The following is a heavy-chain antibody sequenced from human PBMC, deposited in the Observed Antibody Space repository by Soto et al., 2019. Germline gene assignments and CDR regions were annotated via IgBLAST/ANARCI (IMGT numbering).Heavy chain of an antibody. D-gene: IGHD2-21*01. Sequence: QVQLLQSGAEVQKPGASVNISCKASGYTFRKYFIHWVRQSPGKGLEWMGMINSSGGSASYAQKFRDRVTVTRDTSTSTVYMEFNSLRPEDTAVYYCARGAPLNRVVVEIPSAEFWGQGTLVSVSS. V-gene: IGHV1-46*01. J-gene: IGHJ4*02. CDR1: GYTFRKYF. CDR3: ARGAPLNRVVVEIPSAEF. CDR2: INSSGGSA.